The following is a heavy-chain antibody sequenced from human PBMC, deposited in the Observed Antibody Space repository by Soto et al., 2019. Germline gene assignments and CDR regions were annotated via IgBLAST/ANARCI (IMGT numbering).Heavy chain of an antibody. CDR2: IYYTGSA. CDR3: ARSIVGGNSRQGLGY. CDR1: VGSISSGGFY. D-gene: IGHD1-26*01. Sequence: TLSLTCTVSVGSISSGGFYWSWIRQRPGKALEWMGYIYYTGSAFYNPSLNSRLALSVDTSQNQFSLKLSSVTAADTAVYYCARSIVGGNSRQGLGYWGQGTLVTVSS. J-gene: IGHJ4*02. V-gene: IGHV4-31*03.